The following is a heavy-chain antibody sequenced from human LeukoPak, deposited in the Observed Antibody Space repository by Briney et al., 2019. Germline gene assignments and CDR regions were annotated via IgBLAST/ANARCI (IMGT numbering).Heavy chain of an antibody. V-gene: IGHV3-21*01. J-gene: IGHJ4*02. CDR2: ISSSSSYI. Sequence: GGSLRLSCAASGFTFSSYSMNWVRQAPGKGLDWVSSISSSSSYIYYADSVKGRFTISRDNAKNSLYLQMNSLRAEDTAVYYCARDLGYNCNATQSDYWGQGTLVTVSS. D-gene: IGHD1-1*01. CDR3: ARDLGYNCNATQSDY. CDR1: GFTFSSYS.